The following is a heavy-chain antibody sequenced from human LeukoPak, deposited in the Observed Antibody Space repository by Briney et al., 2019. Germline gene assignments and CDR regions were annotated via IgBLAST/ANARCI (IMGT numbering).Heavy chain of an antibody. D-gene: IGHD2-21*02. J-gene: IGHJ1*01. CDR2: ISYDGSNK. V-gene: IGHV3-30-3*01. CDR3: ARDSSGGVYCGGDCYYFQH. CDR1: GFTFSSYA. Sequence: LAGGSLRLSCAASGFTFSSYAMHWVRQAPGKGLEWVAVISYDGSNKYYADSVKGRFTISRDNSKNTLYLQTNSLRAEDTAVYYCARDSSGGVYCGGDCYYFQHWGQGTLVTVSS.